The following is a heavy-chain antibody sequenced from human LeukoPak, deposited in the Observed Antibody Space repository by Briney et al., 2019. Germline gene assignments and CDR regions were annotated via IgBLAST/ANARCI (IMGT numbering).Heavy chain of an antibody. J-gene: IGHJ6*03. D-gene: IGHD6-13*01. V-gene: IGHV3-23*01. CDR2: ISGSGDST. CDR3: AKAAIAAAVTPYYYMDV. Sequence: GGSLRLSCAASGFTFSNYAMSWVRQAPGKGLEWVSDISGSGDSTYYADSVKGRFTISRDNSKNTLYLQMNSLRADDTAVYFCAKAAIAAAVTPYYYMDVWVKGTTVTVSS. CDR1: GFTFSNYA.